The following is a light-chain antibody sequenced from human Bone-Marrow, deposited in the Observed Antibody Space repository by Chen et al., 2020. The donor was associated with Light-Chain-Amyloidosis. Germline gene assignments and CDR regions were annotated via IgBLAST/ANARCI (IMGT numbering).Light chain of an antibody. CDR3: QQYGTSPLT. CDR1: QTISSNY. Sequence: EIVLTQSPGTLSLSPGEGAKLSCRDSQTISSNYLTWYQQKFGQDPRLLIYGSSCRATGLPDRFTGSGSGTDFTLTINRLEPEDFAMYYCQQYGTSPLTFGGGTKVEIK. J-gene: IGKJ4*01. CDR2: GSS. V-gene: IGKV3-20*01.